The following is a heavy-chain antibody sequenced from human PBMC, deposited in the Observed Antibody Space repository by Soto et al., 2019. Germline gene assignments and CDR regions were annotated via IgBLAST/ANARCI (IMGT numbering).Heavy chain of an antibody. CDR3: GKDSEDGYNPSFDY. V-gene: IGHV3-64D*06. CDR1: GFTFSSYA. Sequence: GGSLRLSCSASGFTFSSYAMHWVRQAPGKGLEYVSAISSNGGSTYYADSVKVRFTISRDNSKNTLYLQMSRLSVEDTAVYYCGKDSEDGYNPSFDYWGQGTLVTVSS. CDR2: ISSNGGST. J-gene: IGHJ4*02. D-gene: IGHD5-12*01.